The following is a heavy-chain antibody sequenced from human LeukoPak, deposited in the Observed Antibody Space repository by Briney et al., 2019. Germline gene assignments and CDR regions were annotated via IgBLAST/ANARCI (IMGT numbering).Heavy chain of an antibody. D-gene: IGHD3-3*01. CDR1: GYTFSSYW. V-gene: IGHV5-51*01. Sequence: GGSLSISCTGSGYTFSSYWIGWVRQMPGKGLEWMGIIYPGDSDTRYSPSLQGQVTISVDTSIGTAYLQWSSLKASDTAIYYCARQNDFRLDYWGQGTLVTVSS. CDR3: ARQNDFRLDY. CDR2: IYPGDSDT. J-gene: IGHJ4*02.